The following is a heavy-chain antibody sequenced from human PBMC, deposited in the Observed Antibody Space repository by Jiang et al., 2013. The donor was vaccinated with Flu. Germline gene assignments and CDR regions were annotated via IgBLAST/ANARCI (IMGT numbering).Heavy chain of an antibody. CDR2: ISGSGNST. V-gene: IGHV3-23*01. CDR3: ATHYVWNDGVDY. J-gene: IGHJ4*02. D-gene: IGHD1-1*01. Sequence: QLLESGGGLVXPGGSLRLSCAASGFTFSSYAMSWVRQAPGKGLEWVSSISGSGNSTFYADSVKGRFTISRDNSKNTLYLQMNSLRAENTAVYYCATHYVWNDGVDYWGQGTLVTVSS. CDR1: GFTFSSYA.